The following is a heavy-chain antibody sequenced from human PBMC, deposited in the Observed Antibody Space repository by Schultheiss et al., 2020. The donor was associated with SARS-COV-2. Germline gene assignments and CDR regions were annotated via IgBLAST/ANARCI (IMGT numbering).Heavy chain of an antibody. D-gene: IGHD2-2*01. CDR2: IYYSGST. CDR1: GGSITGYY. CDR3: AREVYQPGGAWYYYYGMDV. Sequence: SETLSLTCTVSGGSITGYYWSWIRQPPGKGLEWIGYIYYSGSTNYNPSLKSRVTISVDTSKNQFSLKLSSVTAADTAVYYCAREVYQPGGAWYYYYGMDVWGQGTTVTVSS. J-gene: IGHJ6*02. V-gene: IGHV4-59*01.